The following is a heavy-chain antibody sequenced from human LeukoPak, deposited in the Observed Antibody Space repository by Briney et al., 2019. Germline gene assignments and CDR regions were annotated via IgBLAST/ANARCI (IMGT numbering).Heavy chain of an antibody. CDR1: GGSVSSGSYY. V-gene: IGHV4-61*01. Sequence: SETLSLTCTVSGGSVSSGSYYWSWIRQPPGKGLEWIGYIYYSGSTNYNPSLKSRVTISVDTSKNQFSLKLSSVTAADTAVYYCARAIVVAGKNYYYYGMDVWGQGTTVTVSS. CDR3: ARAIVVAGKNYYYYGMDV. J-gene: IGHJ6*02. CDR2: IYYSGST. D-gene: IGHD6-19*01.